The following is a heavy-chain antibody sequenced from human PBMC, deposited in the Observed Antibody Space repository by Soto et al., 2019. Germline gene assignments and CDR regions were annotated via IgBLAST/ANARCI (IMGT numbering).Heavy chain of an antibody. J-gene: IGHJ3*02. Sequence: SDTLSLTCTVSGGSISSYYWSWIRQPPGKGLEWIGYIYYSGSTNYNPSLKSRVTISVDTSKNQFSLKLSSVTAADTAVYYCARRYASAFDIWGQGTMVTVSS. CDR1: GGSISSYY. V-gene: IGHV4-59*01. D-gene: IGHD2-8*01. CDR3: ARRYASAFDI. CDR2: IYYSGST.